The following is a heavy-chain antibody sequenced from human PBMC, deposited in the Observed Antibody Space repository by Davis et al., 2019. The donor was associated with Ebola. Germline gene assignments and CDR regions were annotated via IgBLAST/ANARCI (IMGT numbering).Heavy chain of an antibody. CDR2: INPSGGST. CDR3: ARLGRPTNLFDY. J-gene: IGHJ4*02. V-gene: IGHV1-46*01. D-gene: IGHD5-12*01. CDR1: GYTFTSYY. Sequence: ASVKVSCRASGYTFTSYYMHWVRQAPGQGLEWMGIINPSGGSTSYAQKFQGRVTMTRDTSTSTVYMELSSLRSEDTAVYYCARLGRPTNLFDYWGQGTLVTVSS.